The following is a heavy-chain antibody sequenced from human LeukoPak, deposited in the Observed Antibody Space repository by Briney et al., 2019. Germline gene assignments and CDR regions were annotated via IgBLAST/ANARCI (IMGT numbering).Heavy chain of an antibody. CDR3: AKDPYSGSYFDY. CDR1: GFTFSSYA. Sequence: PGGSLRLPCAASGFTFSSYAMSWVRQAPGKGLEWVSAISGSGGSTYYADSVKGRFTISRDNSKNTLYLQMNSLRAEDTAVYYCAKDPYSGSYFDYWGQGTLVTVPS. V-gene: IGHV3-23*01. J-gene: IGHJ4*02. D-gene: IGHD1-26*01. CDR2: ISGSGGST.